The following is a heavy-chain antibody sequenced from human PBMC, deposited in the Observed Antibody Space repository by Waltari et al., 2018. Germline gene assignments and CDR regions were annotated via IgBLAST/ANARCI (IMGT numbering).Heavy chain of an antibody. Sequence: QVHLVQSGAEVRKPGSSVKVPFEAPGGTFGTYAIRWVRQAPGQGLEWMGGIIPIYGTPNYAQKFQGRVNVAADELTTTAYMELSSLRSDDTAVYYCAKRIVGGPFDVWGQGTMVTVSS. CDR1: GGTFGTYA. CDR3: AKRIVGGPFDV. J-gene: IGHJ3*01. CDR2: IIPIYGTP. D-gene: IGHD1-26*01. V-gene: IGHV1-69*12.